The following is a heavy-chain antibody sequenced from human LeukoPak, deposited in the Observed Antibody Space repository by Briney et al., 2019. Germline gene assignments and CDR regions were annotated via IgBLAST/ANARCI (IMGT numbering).Heavy chain of an antibody. CDR1: GFTFSSYA. CDR2: ITGSGGST. CDR3: AKGSNGVVVYWFDP. D-gene: IGHD2-15*01. V-gene: IGHV3-23*01. Sequence: GGSLRLSCAASGFTFSSYAMSWVRQAPGKGLEWVSAITGSGGSTYYADSVKGRFTISRDNSKNTLYLQMNSLRAEDTAVYYCAKGSNGVVVYWFDPWGQGTLVTVSS. J-gene: IGHJ5*02.